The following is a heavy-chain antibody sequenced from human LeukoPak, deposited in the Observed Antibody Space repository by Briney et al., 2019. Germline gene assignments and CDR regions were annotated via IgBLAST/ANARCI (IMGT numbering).Heavy chain of an antibody. CDR3: AKGGGKYYYGSGSYSLDY. D-gene: IGHD3-10*01. J-gene: IGHJ4*02. CDR2: IYSGGST. CDR1: GFTVSSNY. Sequence: GGSLRLSCAASGFTVSSNYMSWVRQAPGKGLEWVSVIYSGGSTYYADSVKGRFTISRDNSKNTLYLQMNSLRAEDTAVYYCAKGGGKYYYGSGSYSLDYWGQGTLVTVSS. V-gene: IGHV3-53*01.